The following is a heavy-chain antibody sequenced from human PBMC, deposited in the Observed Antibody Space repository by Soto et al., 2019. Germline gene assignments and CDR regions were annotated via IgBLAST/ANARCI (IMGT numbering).Heavy chain of an antibody. CDR3: AREGMFPGLPIDY. CDR2: IYYSGST. CDR1: GGSISSSSYY. V-gene: IGHV4-39*07. Sequence: SETLSLTCTVSGGSISSSSYYWGWIRHPPGTGLEWIGIIYYSGSTYYNPSLKSRVTISVDTSKNQFSLKLSSVTAADADVYYCAREGMFPGLPIDYWGQGTLVTVSS. D-gene: IGHD3-10*02. J-gene: IGHJ4*02.